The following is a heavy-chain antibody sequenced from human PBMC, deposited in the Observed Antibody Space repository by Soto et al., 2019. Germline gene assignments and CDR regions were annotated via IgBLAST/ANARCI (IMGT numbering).Heavy chain of an antibody. Sequence: ASVKVSCKASGYTFTGYYMHWVRQAPGQGLEWMGWINPNSGGTNYAQKFQGRVTMPWDTSISTAYMPLSRLRSDATAVYYCARDRRPAAFLYCYCGMDVWGQGTTVTVSS. CDR2: INPNSGGT. V-gene: IGHV1-2*02. J-gene: IGHJ6*02. CDR3: ARDRRPAAFLYCYCGMDV. D-gene: IGHD2-2*01. CDR1: GYTFTGYY.